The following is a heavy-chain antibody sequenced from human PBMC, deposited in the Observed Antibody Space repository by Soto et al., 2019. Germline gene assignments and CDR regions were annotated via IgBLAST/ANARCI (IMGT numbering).Heavy chain of an antibody. CDR1: GGSISSDTNF. CDR2: ISYTGRT. CDR3: ARGSFSSSSSWFDP. V-gene: IGHV4-31*03. J-gene: IGHJ5*02. D-gene: IGHD6-6*01. Sequence: SETLSLTCTVSGGSISSDTNFWSWIRQLPGRGLEWIGYISYTGRTYYTPSLNSRLTISLDTSKNLFSLRLSAVTAADTAVYFCARGSFSSSSSWFDPWGQGTLVTVSS.